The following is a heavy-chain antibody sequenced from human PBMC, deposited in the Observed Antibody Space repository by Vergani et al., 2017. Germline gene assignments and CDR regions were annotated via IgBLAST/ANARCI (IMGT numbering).Heavy chain of an antibody. CDR2: VIGSGGST. D-gene: IGHD2-15*01. CDR3: AKDLDGIVVATEGAFDI. J-gene: IGHJ3*02. Sequence: EVQLLESGGGLVQPGGSLSLSCAASGFTFSSYAMSWVRQAPGKGLEWVSAVIGSGGSTYYADSVKGRFTISRDKSKNTLYLQMNSLRAEDTDVYYCAKDLDGIVVATEGAFDIWGQGTMVTVSS. CDR1: GFTFSSYA. V-gene: IGHV3-23*01.